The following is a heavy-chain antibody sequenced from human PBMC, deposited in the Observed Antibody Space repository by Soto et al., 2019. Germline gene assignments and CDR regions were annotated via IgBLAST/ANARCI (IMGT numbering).Heavy chain of an antibody. D-gene: IGHD2-2*01. V-gene: IGHV3-33*01. CDR1: GFTFSSYG. J-gene: IGHJ4*02. CDR2: IWYDGSNK. CDR3: ATDLEPSQLLFRPIDY. Sequence: QVQLVESGGGVVQPGRSLRLSCAASGFTFSSYGMHWVRQAPGKGLEGVAVIWYDGSNKYYADSVKGRFTISRDNSKNTLYLQMNSLRAEDTAVYYCATDLEPSQLLFRPIDYWGQGTLVTVSS.